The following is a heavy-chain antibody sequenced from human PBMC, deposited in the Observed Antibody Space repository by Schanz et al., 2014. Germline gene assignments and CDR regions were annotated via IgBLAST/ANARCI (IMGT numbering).Heavy chain of an antibody. D-gene: IGHD1-26*01. CDR2: IRYNGINE. V-gene: IGHV3-30*02. Sequence: QVQLVESGGGVVQPGGSLRLSCAASGFTFSNYGLHWVRQAPGKGLEWVAFIRYNGINEYYADSVKGRFTISRDNSKNTLYLQMNSLRAEDTAVYYCAKYGTGKGVSFEYWGQGTLVTVSS. J-gene: IGHJ4*02. CDR1: GFTFSNYG. CDR3: AKYGTGKGVSFEY.